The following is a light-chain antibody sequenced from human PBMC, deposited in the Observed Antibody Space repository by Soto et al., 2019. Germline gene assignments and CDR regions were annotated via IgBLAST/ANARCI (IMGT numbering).Light chain of an antibody. CDR1: SSNIGAGYD. V-gene: IGLV1-40*01. Sequence: QAVVTQPPSVSGAPGQRVTISCTGSSSNIGAGYDVHWYQQLPGTDTKLLIYGNSNRPSGVPDRFSGSKSGTSASLAITGLQAEDEADYYCQSCDSSLSGSGVFGTGTKLTVL. CDR3: QSCDSSLSGSGV. CDR2: GNS. J-gene: IGLJ1*01.